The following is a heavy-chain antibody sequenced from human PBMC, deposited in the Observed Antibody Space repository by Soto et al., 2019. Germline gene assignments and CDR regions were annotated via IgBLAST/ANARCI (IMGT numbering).Heavy chain of an antibody. J-gene: IGHJ4*02. CDR1: GYTFTSYY. CDR2: INPSGGST. CDR3: ARTRDYCSSTSCHIQYYFDY. V-gene: IGHV1-46*03. D-gene: IGHD2-2*02. Sequence: ASVKVSCKASGYTFTSYYMHCVRQAPGQGLEWMGIINPSGGSTSYAQKFQGRVTMTRDTSTSTVYMELSSLRSEDTAVYYCARTRDYCSSTSCHIQYYFDYWGQGTLVTVSS.